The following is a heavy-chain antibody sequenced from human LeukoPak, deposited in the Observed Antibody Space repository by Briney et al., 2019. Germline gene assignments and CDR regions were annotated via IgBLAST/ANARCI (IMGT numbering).Heavy chain of an antibody. J-gene: IGHJ5*02. CDR2: INPNSGGT. Sequence: ASVKVSCTASGYTFTGYYMHWVRQAPGQGLEWMGWINPNSGGTNYAQKFQDRVTMTRDTSISTAYMELRSLRSDDTAVYYCARDRGVGARIDPWGQGTLVTVSS. V-gene: IGHV1-2*02. CDR1: GYTFTGYY. CDR3: ARDRGVGARIDP. D-gene: IGHD1-26*01.